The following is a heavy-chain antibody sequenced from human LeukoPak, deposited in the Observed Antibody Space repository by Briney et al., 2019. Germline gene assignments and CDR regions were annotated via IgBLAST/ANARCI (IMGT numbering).Heavy chain of an antibody. V-gene: IGHV3-21*01. D-gene: IGHD6-13*01. Sequence: GGSLRLSCAASGFTLSSYSMNWVRQAPGKGLEWVSSISSSSSYIYYADSVKGRFTISRDNAKNSLYLQMNSLRAEDTAVYYCAREGSSSWYFDRWYFDLWGRGTLVTVSS. CDR3: AREGSSSWYFDRWYFDL. CDR2: ISSSSSYI. CDR1: GFTLSSYS. J-gene: IGHJ2*01.